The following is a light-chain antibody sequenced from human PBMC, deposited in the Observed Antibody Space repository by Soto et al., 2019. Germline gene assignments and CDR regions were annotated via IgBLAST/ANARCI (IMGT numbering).Light chain of an antibody. J-gene: IGLJ2*01. V-gene: IGLV2-8*01. CDR2: EVN. CDR1: SSDVGGYNF. CDR3: SSYAGSNNFVV. Sequence: QSALTQPPSASGSPGQSVTISCTGTSSDVGGYNFVSWFQQNPGKAPKLMIYEVNKRPSGVPDRFSGSKSSNTASLTVSGLQAEDEADYYCSSYAGSNNFVVFGGGTKLTVL.